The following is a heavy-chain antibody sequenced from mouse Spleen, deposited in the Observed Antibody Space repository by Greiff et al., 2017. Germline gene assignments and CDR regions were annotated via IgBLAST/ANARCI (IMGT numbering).Heavy chain of an antibody. CDR2: IWGDGST. CDR3: ARGLLRGDFDV. CDR1: GFSLTGYG. D-gene: IGHD1-1*01. Sequence: VNVVESGPGLVAPSQSLSITCTVSGFSLTGYGVNWVRQPPGKGLEWLGMIWGDGSTDYNSALKSRLSISKDNSKSQVFLKMNSLQTDDTARYYCARGLLRGDFDVWGAGTTVTVSS. J-gene: IGHJ1*01. V-gene: IGHV2-6-7*01.